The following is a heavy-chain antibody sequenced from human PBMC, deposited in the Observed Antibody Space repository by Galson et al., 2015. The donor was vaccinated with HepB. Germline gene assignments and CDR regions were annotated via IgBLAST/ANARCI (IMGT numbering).Heavy chain of an antibody. Sequence: SETLSLTCAVSGGSISSSNWWSWVRQPPGEGLEWIGEIYHSGSTNYNPSLKSRVTISVDKSKNQFSLKLSSVTAADTAVYYCARNINTYYYDSNWGQGTMVTVSS. V-gene: IGHV4-4*02. CDR2: IYHSGST. D-gene: IGHD3-22*01. J-gene: IGHJ3*01. CDR3: ARNINTYYYDSN. CDR1: GGSISSSNW.